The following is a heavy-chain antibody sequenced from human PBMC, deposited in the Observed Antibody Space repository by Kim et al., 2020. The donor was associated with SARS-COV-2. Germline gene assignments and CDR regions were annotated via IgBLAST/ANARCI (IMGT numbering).Heavy chain of an antibody. CDR3: ARHPLGFGELFGGLNWFDP. Sequence: SETLSLTCTVSGGSISSYYWSWIRQPPGKGLEWIGYIYYSGSTNYNPSLKSRVTISVDTSKNQFSLKLSSVTAADTAVYYCARHPLGFGELFGGLNWFDPWGQGTLVTVSS. CDR1: GGSISSYY. CDR2: IYYSGST. D-gene: IGHD3-10*01. V-gene: IGHV4-59*08. J-gene: IGHJ5*02.